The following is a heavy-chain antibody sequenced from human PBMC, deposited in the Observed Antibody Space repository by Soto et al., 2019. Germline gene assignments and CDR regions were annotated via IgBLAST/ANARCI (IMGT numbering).Heavy chain of an antibody. D-gene: IGHD6-6*01. CDR1: VFIGSSYA. V-gene: IGHV3-23*01. CDR2: ISGTGVNT. CDR3: AKDSVHNLYRTSSLEDCFGP. Sequence: GSLRLCGEASVFIGSSYAITWVREAPGKGLEWVSTISGTGVNTYYADSVKGRFTVSRDNSKNTVWLQMNSLRAADSSVYYCAKDSVHNLYRTSSLEDCFGPWGQGTLVTVSS. J-gene: IGHJ5*02.